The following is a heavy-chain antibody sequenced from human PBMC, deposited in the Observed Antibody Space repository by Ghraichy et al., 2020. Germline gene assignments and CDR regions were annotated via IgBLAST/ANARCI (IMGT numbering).Heavy chain of an antibody. V-gene: IGHV3-21*01. CDR2: ISGSGSST. CDR1: GFTFSDYG. D-gene: IGHD2-21*02. CDR3: ARKLAVTAGLDY. Sequence: GGSLRLSCAASGFTFSDYGMSWVRQAPGKGLEWVSAISGSGSSTYYEDSVKGRFTVSRDNARNLLFLQMNSLRADDTAVYYCARKLAVTAGLDYWGQGTPVTVSS. J-gene: IGHJ4*02.